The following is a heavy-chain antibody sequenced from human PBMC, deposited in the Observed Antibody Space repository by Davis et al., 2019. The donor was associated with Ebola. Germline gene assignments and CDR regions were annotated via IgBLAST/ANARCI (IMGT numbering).Heavy chain of an antibody. J-gene: IGHJ6*02. Sequence: PGGSLRLSCVASGFSFSSYWMSWVRQAPGKGLEWVANIKQDGSEKYYVDSVKGRFTISRDNAKNSLYLQMNSLRAEDTAVYYCAREAPYSSSWYGGAYYYGMDVWGQGTTVTVSS. V-gene: IGHV3-7*01. CDR2: IKQDGSEK. CDR1: GFSFSSYW. CDR3: AREAPYSSSWYGGAYYYGMDV. D-gene: IGHD6-13*01.